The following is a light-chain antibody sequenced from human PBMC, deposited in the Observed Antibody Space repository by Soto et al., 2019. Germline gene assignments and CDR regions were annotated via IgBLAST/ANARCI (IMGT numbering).Light chain of an antibody. J-gene: IGLJ1*01. V-gene: IGLV2-14*01. CDR1: SSDVGGYDF. CDR2: EVS. CDR3: SSYTSDWGV. Sequence: QSALTQPASVSGSPGQSITISCTGTSSDVGGYDFVSWYQHHPGKAPKLIIYEVSTRPSGVSNRFSGSKSGNTASLTISGLQAEDEADYYCSSYTSDWGVLGTGTKLTVL.